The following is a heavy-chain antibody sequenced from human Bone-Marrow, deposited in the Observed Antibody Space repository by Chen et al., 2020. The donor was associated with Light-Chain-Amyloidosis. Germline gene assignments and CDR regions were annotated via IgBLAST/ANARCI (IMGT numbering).Heavy chain of an antibody. CDR2: ISGDGGST. CDR1: GFTFDDYA. J-gene: IGHJ5*02. Sequence: EVQLVESGGGVVQPGGSLRLPCAASGFTFDDYAMHWVRQAPGKGLEWVSLISGDGGSTYYADAVKGRFTISRDNSKNSLYLQMNSLRTEDTALYYCAKDIFATYDPWGQGTLVTVSS. D-gene: IGHD1-26*01. V-gene: IGHV3-43*02. CDR3: AKDIFATYDP.